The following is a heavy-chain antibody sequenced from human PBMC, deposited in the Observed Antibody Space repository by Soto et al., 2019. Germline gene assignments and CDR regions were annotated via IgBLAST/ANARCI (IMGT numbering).Heavy chain of an antibody. D-gene: IGHD3-10*01. V-gene: IGHV3-11*01. CDR2: ISSSGSTI. CDR3: ARGFAAPGRFGELLDPPDY. CDR1: GFNFSDYY. J-gene: IGHJ4*02. Sequence: VVCQIISWAASGFNFSDYYMSWISQAPGKGLEWVSYISSSGSTIYYADSVKGRFTISRDNAKNSLYLQMNSLRAEDTAVYYCARGFAAPGRFGELLDPPDYWGQGTLVTVSS.